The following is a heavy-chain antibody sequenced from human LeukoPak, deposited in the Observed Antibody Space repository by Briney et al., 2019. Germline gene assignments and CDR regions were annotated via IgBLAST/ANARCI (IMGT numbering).Heavy chain of an antibody. Sequence: GGSLRLSCAAPGLTLSYYAVSWVRQAPGEGLGWVTAISGSGGNTYYADSVKGRFTISSDNSKNTLYLQMSSLRDEDTAVYYCAKDRRSSWYPFDYWGQGTLVTVSS. V-gene: IGHV3-23*01. CDR3: AKDRRSSWYPFDY. J-gene: IGHJ4*02. D-gene: IGHD6-13*01. CDR2: ISGSGGNT. CDR1: GLTLSYYA.